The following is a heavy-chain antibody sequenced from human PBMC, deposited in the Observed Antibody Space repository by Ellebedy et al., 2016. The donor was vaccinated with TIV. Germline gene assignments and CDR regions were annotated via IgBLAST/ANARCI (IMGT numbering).Heavy chain of an antibody. V-gene: IGHV3-23*01. CDR1: GFTFSPYA. Sequence: PSETLSLTCAASGFTFSPYAMAWVRQAPGKGLEWVSGIVGSGAEKYADSVKGRFTISRDNSKRTVDLQMRSVRAEDTAVYFCAKDRTSGDGYWVFDSWGQGTMVSVSS. J-gene: IGHJ4*02. D-gene: IGHD2-21*02. CDR2: IVGSGA. CDR3: AKDRTSGDGYWVFDS.